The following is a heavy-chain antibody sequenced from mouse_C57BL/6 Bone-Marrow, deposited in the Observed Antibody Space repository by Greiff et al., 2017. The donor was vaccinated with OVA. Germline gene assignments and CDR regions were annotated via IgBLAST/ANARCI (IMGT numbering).Heavy chain of an antibody. CDR3: ARGGYGNYPAWFAY. CDR1: GFTFSSYA. V-gene: IGHV5-4*03. CDR2: ISDGGSYT. D-gene: IGHD2-1*01. J-gene: IGHJ3*01. Sequence: EVMLVESGGGLVKPGGSLKLSCAASGFTFSSYAMSWVRQTPEKRLEWVATISDGGSYTYYPDNVKGRFTISRDNAKNNLYLQMSHLKSEDTAMYYCARGGYGNYPAWFAYWGQGTLVTVSA.